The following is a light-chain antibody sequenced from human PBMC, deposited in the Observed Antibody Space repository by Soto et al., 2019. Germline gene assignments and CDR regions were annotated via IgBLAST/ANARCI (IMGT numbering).Light chain of an antibody. V-gene: IGLV2-8*01. Sequence: QSVLTQPPSASGSPGQSVTVSCTGTSSDIGVYNYVSWYQHHPGKAPKLMIYEVSKRPSGVPDRFSGSKSGNTSSLTVSGLQSEDEADYYCSSYGGRNNFVFGTGTKLTVL. J-gene: IGLJ1*01. CDR3: SSYGGRNNFV. CDR1: SSDIGVYNY. CDR2: EVS.